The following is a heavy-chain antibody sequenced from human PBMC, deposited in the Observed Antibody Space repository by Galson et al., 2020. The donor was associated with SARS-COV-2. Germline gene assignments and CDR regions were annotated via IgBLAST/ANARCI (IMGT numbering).Heavy chain of an antibody. D-gene: IGHD4-17*01. CDR3: AKIRWFDY. Sequence: QLGESLKISCAASGFTFSSYGMHWVRQAPGKGLEWVAVISYDGSNKYYADSVKGRFTISRDNSKNTLYLQMNSLRAEDTAVYYCAKIRWFDYWGQGTLVTVSS. V-gene: IGHV3-30*18. J-gene: IGHJ4*02. CDR1: GFTFSSYG. CDR2: ISYDGSNK.